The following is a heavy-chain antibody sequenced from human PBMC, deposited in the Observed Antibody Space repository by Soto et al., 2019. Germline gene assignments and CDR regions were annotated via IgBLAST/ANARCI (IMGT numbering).Heavy chain of an antibody. D-gene: IGHD1-1*01. CDR1: GGTFSSYA. CDR3: ARVSCCGLDHYYYMDV. Sequence: ASVKVSCKASGGTFSSYAISWVRQAPGQGLEWMGGIIPIFGTANYAQKFQGRVTITADESTSTAYMELNSLGAEDTAVYYCARVSCCGLDHYYYMDVWGKGTTVTVSS. V-gene: IGHV1-69*13. J-gene: IGHJ6*03. CDR2: IIPIFGTA.